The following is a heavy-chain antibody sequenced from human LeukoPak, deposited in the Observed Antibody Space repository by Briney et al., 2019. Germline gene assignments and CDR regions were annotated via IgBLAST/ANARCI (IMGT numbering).Heavy chain of an antibody. CDR2: IYSGGST. CDR3: ARESSSRKGMIDTTLIG. D-gene: IGHD3-22*01. Sequence: PGGSLRLSCAASGFTVSSNYMSWVRQAPGKGLERVSVIYSGGSTYYADSVKGRFTISRDNSKNTLYLQMNSLRAEDTAVYYCARESSSRKGMIDTTLIGWGQGTLVTVSS. CDR1: GFTVSSNY. V-gene: IGHV3-66*01. J-gene: IGHJ4*02.